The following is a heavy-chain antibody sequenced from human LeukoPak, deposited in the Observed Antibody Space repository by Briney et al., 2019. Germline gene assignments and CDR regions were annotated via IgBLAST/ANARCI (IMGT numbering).Heavy chain of an antibody. Sequence: RASETLSLTCTVSGGSISDYYWTWIRQPPGKGLEWTAYIHSSGSTNYNPSLKSRVIISVDTSRSQLSLKLSSVTAADTAVYYCARIEGDNSLDYWGQGTLVTVSS. CDR1: GGSISDYY. D-gene: IGHD3-16*01. J-gene: IGHJ4*02. CDR2: IHSSGST. V-gene: IGHV4-59*01. CDR3: ARIEGDNSLDY.